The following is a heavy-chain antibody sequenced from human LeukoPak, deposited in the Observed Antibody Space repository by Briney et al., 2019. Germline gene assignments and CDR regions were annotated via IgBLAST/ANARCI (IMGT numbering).Heavy chain of an antibody. V-gene: IGHV1-69*04. J-gene: IGHJ4*02. D-gene: IGHD3-10*01. CDR3: ASSTDITMVRGVIILDY. CDR1: GGXFSSYA. CDR2: IIPILGIA. Sequence: EASVKVSCKASGGXFSSYAISWVRQAPGQGLEWMGRIIPILGIANYAQKFQGRVTITADKSTSTAYMELSSLRSEDTAVYYCASSTDITMVRGVIILDYWGQGTLVTVSS.